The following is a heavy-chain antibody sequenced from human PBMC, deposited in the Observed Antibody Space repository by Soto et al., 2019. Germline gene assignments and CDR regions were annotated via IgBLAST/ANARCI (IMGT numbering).Heavy chain of an antibody. CDR2: ISYGGTT. D-gene: IGHD2-2*01. Sequence: EVQLVESGGGLVQPGGSLRISCAASGLSVSTNYMTWVRQAPGKGLEWVSIISYGGTTYYADSVKGRFTISRDDSKNTXXLQMHSLRFEDRAVYYWARDVATSREDWAYHGIDVWGQGTTVTVSS. CDR1: GLSVSTNY. V-gene: IGHV3-66*01. CDR3: ARDVATSREDWAYHGIDV. J-gene: IGHJ6*02.